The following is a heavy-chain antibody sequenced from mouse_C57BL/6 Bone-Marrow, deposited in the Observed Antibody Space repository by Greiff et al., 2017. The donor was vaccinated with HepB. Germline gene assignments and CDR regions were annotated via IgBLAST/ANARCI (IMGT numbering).Heavy chain of an antibody. CDR2: IYPGSGST. J-gene: IGHJ2*01. CDR3: AREGITTVGVDY. D-gene: IGHD1-1*01. V-gene: IGHV1-55*01. CDR1: GYTFTSYW. Sequence: QVQLQQPGAELVKPGASVKMSCKASGYTFTSYWITWVKQRPGQGLEWIGDIYPGSGSTNYNEKFKSKATLTVDTSSSTAYMQLSSLTSEDSAVYYCAREGITTVGVDYWGQGTTLTVSS.